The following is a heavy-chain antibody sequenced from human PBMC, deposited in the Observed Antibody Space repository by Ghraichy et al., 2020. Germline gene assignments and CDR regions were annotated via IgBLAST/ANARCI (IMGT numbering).Heavy chain of an antibody. D-gene: IGHD4-17*01. CDR1: GGSISSYY. V-gene: IGHV4-59*01. CDR2: IYYSGST. CDR3: ARGPVTTHFDY. Sequence: SETLSLTCTVSGGSISSYYWSWIRQPPGKGLEWIGYIYYSGSTNYNPSLKSRVTISVYTSKNQFSLKLSSVTAADTAVYYWARGPVTTHFDYWGQGTLVTVSS. J-gene: IGHJ4*02.